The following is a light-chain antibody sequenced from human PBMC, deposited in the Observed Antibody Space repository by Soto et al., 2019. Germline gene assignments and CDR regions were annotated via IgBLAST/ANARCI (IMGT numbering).Light chain of an antibody. CDR1: QRLSDT. CDR3: QQYNNWPGK. Sequence: IELTQSPATLSVSPGGRATLSCRASQRLSDTFAWYQEKPGQAPRLLIYGASAMVTGVQAMFSGSGSWTDFTITIRSLQSADVAVYYCQQYNNWPGKFGQGTK. J-gene: IGKJ1*01. CDR2: GAS. V-gene: IGKV3-15*01.